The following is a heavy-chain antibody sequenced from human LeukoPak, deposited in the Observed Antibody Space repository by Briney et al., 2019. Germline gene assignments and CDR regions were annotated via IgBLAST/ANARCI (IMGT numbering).Heavy chain of an antibody. D-gene: IGHD6-6*01. CDR3: ARGMGQLAVNWFDP. Sequence: SVTVSCKASGGTFSSYAISWVRQAPGQGLEWMGGIIPIFGTANYAQKFQGRVTITTDESTSTAYMELSSLRSEDTAVYYCARGMGQLAVNWFDPWGQGTLVTVSS. V-gene: IGHV1-69*05. CDR1: GGTFSSYA. J-gene: IGHJ5*02. CDR2: IIPIFGTA.